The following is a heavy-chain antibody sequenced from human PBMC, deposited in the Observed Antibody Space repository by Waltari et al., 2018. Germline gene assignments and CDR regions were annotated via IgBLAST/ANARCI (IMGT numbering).Heavy chain of an antibody. Sequence: QVQLVESGGGVVQPGGSLRLSCAESGFTLCSYGMLWARQAPRKGLEWVAFIRYDGSNKYYAGSVKGRFTISRDNSKNTLYLQMNSPRAEDTAGYYCAKSWGEAYWGQGTLVTVSS. J-gene: IGHJ4*02. V-gene: IGHV3-30*02. CDR2: IRYDGSNK. D-gene: IGHD3-10*01. CDR1: GFTLCSYG. CDR3: AKSWGEAY.